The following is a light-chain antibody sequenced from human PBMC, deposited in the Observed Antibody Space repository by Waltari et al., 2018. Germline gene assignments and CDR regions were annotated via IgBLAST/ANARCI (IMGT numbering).Light chain of an antibody. CDR2: GAS. Sequence: EIVLPQSPGTLSLSPGERATLSCRASQSVSRALAWYQQRPGQAPRLLIYGASSRATGIPDRFSGSGSGTDFSLTISRLEPEDFAVYYCQNYVRLPATFGQGTKVEIK. CDR1: QSVSRA. J-gene: IGKJ1*01. CDR3: QNYVRLPAT. V-gene: IGKV3-20*01.